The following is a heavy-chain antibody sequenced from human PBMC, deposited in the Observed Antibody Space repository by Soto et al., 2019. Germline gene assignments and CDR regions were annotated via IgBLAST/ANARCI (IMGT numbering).Heavy chain of an antibody. CDR3: ARGFRIRVRLWGSYRRNWFDP. Sequence: SETLSLTCTVSGGSISSGGYYWSWIRQHPGKGLEWVGYIYYSGSTYYNPSLKSRVTISVDTSKNQFSLKLSSVTAADTAVYYCARGFRIRVRLWGSYRRNWFDPWGQGTLVTVSS. CDR1: GGSISSGGYY. J-gene: IGHJ5*02. V-gene: IGHV4-31*03. D-gene: IGHD3-16*02. CDR2: IYYSGST.